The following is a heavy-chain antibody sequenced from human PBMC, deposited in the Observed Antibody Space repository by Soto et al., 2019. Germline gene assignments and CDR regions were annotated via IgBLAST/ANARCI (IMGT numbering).Heavy chain of an antibody. J-gene: IGHJ6*01. CDR3: ARFEDVNGMDV. Sequence: GESLKISCKGSEYSFTSYCISWVRQMPGTGPEWMGRIAPSDSYTNYSPYFQGHATISADKSIITAYLQWSSLKASHAAMYCCARFEDVNGMDVWGQGTTV. CDR1: EYSFTSYC. V-gene: IGHV5-10-1*01. CDR2: IAPSDSYT. D-gene: IGHD3-10*01.